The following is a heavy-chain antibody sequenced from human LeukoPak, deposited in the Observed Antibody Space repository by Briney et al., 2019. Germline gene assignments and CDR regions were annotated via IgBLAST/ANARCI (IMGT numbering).Heavy chain of an antibody. Sequence: SGTLSLTCTVSGGSISSRSYYWGWVRQPPGKGLEWIGSFYYSGSTFYNPSLKSRVTISVDTSKNQFSLKLSSVTAADTAVYYCARDGPYYYDSSGYYDAFDIWGQGTMVTVSS. D-gene: IGHD3-22*01. J-gene: IGHJ3*02. CDR2: FYYSGST. CDR3: ARDGPYYYDSSGYYDAFDI. V-gene: IGHV4-39*02. CDR1: GGSISSRSYY.